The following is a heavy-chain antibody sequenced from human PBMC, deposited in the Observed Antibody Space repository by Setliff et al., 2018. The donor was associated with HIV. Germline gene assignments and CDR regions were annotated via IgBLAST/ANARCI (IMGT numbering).Heavy chain of an antibody. CDR1: GGSISSGGFY. J-gene: IGHJ4*02. Sequence: SETLSLTCTVTGGSISSGGFYWTWIRQPPGKGLEWIGSIYYRGSTYYNPSLNSRVTISVDTSKNQFSLKLSSLRAEATAVYYCARDLSYDYDRSSDTFDYWGQGTLVTVSS. V-gene: IGHV4-39*02. CDR2: IYYRGST. D-gene: IGHD3-22*01. CDR3: ARDLSYDYDRSSDTFDY.